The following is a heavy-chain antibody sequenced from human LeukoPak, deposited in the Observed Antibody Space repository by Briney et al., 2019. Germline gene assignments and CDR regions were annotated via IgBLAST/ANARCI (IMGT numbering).Heavy chain of an antibody. D-gene: IGHD2-2*01. V-gene: IGHV1-2*02. CDR2: IYPNSGAT. CDR3: APVRGGDYFDY. J-gene: IGHJ4*02. CDR1: GYTFTDSY. Sequence: ASVKVSCKTSGYTFTDSYMHWVRQAPGQGLEWMGWIYPNSGATNYAQKFQDRVTLTRDTSISTAYMELSRLTSDDTAVYYCAPVRGGDYFDYWGQGTLVTVSS.